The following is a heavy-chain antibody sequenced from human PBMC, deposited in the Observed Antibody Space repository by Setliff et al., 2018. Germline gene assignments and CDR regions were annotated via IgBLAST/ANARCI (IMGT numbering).Heavy chain of an antibody. Sequence: GESLRLSCAASGFTFRSYSMTRVRQAPGKGLEWVSGISSSGSYTYYAASVKGRFTISRDNANNSLFLQMDTLRPEDTAVYYCARDNYYDSTQDAFDIWGQGTMVTVSS. J-gene: IGHJ3*02. CDR3: ARDNYYDSTQDAFDI. D-gene: IGHD3-22*01. V-gene: IGHV3-21*06. CDR2: ISSSGSYT. CDR1: GFTFRSYS.